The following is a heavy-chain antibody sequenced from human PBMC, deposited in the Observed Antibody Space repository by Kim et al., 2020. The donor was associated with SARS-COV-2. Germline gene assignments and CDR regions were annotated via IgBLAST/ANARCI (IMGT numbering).Heavy chain of an antibody. CDR1: GFAFNTYW. D-gene: IGHD5-12*01. Sequence: GGSLRLSCTASGFAFNTYWMHWVRQAPGKGLVWVSRINPDASITTYAESVKGRFTISRDNAKNTVYLQMNSLRAGDTAVYFCVRGGDMVSRALDYWGQGAPVTVSS. J-gene: IGHJ4*02. V-gene: IGHV3-74*01. CDR3: VRGGDMVSRALDY. CDR2: INPDASIT.